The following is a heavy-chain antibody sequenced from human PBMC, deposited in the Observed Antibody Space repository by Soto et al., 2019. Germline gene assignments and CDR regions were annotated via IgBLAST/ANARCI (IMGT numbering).Heavy chain of an antibody. Sequence: PSETRYLTCTVSGGSISSSSYYWGWIRQPPGKELEWIGSIYYSGSTYYNPSLKSRVTISVDTSKNQFSLKLSSVTAADTAVYYCARHQSHSSSYVDPWGQGTLVTVAS. CDR2: IYYSGST. CDR1: GGSISSSSYY. CDR3: ARHQSHSSSYVDP. J-gene: IGHJ5*02. D-gene: IGHD6-13*01. V-gene: IGHV4-39*01.